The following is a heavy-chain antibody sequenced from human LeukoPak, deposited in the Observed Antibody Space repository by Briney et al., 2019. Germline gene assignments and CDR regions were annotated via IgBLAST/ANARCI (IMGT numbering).Heavy chain of an antibody. D-gene: IGHD6-19*01. CDR1: GYTFTGYY. J-gene: IGHJ5*02. CDR3: ARDRTGWRYWFDP. V-gene: IGHV1-2*02. CDR2: INPNSGGT. Sequence: ASVKVSCKASGYTFTGYYMHWVRQAPGQGLEWMGWINPNSGGTNYAQKFQGRVTMTRDTSISTAYMELSRLRSDDTAVYYCARDRTGWRYWFDPWGQGTLVTVAS.